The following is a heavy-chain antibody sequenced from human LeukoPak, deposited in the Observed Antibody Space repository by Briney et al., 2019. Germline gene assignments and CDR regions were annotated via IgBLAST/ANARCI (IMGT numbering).Heavy chain of an antibody. J-gene: IGHJ4*02. CDR3: AKSVASDAY. CDR2: ISYDGSNK. CDR1: GLTFNSYG. V-gene: IGHV3-30*18. D-gene: IGHD5-12*01. Sequence: GGSLRLSCAASGLTFNSYGMHWVRQAPGKGLEWVAVISYDGSNKYYADFVKGRFTISRDNSKNTLSLQMNGLIPEDTAVYYCAKSVASDAYWGQGTLVTVSS.